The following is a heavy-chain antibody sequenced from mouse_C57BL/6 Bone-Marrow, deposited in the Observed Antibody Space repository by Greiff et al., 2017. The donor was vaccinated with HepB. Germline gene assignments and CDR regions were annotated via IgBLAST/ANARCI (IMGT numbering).Heavy chain of an antibody. CDR2: SRNKANDYTT. Sequence: EVKLVESGGGLVQSGRSLRLSCATSGFTFSDFYMEWVRQAPGKGLEWIAASRNKANDYTTEYSASVKGRFIVSRDTSQSILYLQMNALRAEDTAIYYCARDSPRTSDGGGFAYWGQKTLVTVSA. J-gene: IGHJ3*01. V-gene: IGHV7-1*01. D-gene: IGHD5-1*01. CDR1: GFTFSDFY. CDR3: ARDSPRTSDGGGFAY.